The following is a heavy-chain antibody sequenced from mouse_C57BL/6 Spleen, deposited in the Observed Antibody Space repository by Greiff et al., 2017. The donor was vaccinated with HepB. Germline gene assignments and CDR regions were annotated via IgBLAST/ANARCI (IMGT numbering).Heavy chain of an antibody. J-gene: IGHJ3*01. CDR2: IYPGSGNT. V-gene: IGHV1-76*01. CDR1: GYTFTDYY. Sequence: QVQLQQSGAELVRPGASVKLSCKASGYTFTDYYINWVKQRPGQGLEWIARIYPGSGNTYYNEKFKGKATLTAEKSSSTAYMQLSSLTSEDSAVYFCASEGRLGRGFAYWGQGTLVTVSA. D-gene: IGHD4-1*01. CDR3: ASEGRLGRGFAY.